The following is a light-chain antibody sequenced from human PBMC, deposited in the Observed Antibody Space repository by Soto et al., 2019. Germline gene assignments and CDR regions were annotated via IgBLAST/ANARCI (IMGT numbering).Light chain of an antibody. CDR2: SNN. CDR1: GSTIGSNT. V-gene: IGLV1-44*01. J-gene: IGLJ2*01. CDR3: AAWDDSLNGVV. Sequence: QPVLTQPPSASGTPGQGATIPCSGTGSTIGSNTVNWYQQLPGTAPKLLIYSNNQRPSGVPDRFSGSKSGTSASLAISGLQSEDEADYYCAAWDDSLNGVVFGGGTKLTVL.